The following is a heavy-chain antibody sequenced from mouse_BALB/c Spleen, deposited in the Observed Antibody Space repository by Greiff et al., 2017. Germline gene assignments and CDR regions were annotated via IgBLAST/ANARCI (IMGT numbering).Heavy chain of an antibody. Sequence: EVHLVESGGGLVKPGGSLKLSCAASGFTFSSYTMSWVRQTPEKRLEWVATISSGGSYTYYPDSVKGRFTISRDNPKNTLFLQMTSLRSEDTAMYYCARSGTTATVYAMDYWGQGTSVTVAS. CDR2: ISSGGSYT. D-gene: IGHD1-2*01. CDR1: GFTFSSYT. CDR3: ARSGTTATVYAMDY. J-gene: IGHJ4*01. V-gene: IGHV5-9-3*01.